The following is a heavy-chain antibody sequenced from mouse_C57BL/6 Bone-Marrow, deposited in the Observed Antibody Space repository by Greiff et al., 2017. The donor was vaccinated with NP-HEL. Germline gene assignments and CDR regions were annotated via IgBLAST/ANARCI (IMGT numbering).Heavy chain of an antibody. Sequence: VQLQQSGAELVRPGASVTLSCKASGYTFTDYEMHWVKQTPVHGLEWIGAIDPETGGTAYNQKFKGKAILTADKSSSTAYMELRSLTSEDSAVYYCTRWIRRGYAMDYWGKGTSVTVSS. D-gene: IGHD3-3*01. J-gene: IGHJ4*01. CDR2: IDPETGGT. CDR1: GYTFTDYE. V-gene: IGHV1-15*01. CDR3: TRWIRRGYAMDY.